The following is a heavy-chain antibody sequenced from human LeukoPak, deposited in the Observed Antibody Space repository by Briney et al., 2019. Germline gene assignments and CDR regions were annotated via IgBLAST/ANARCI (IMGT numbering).Heavy chain of an antibody. CDR3: ARGGDMAARQYNWFDP. CDR2: MNPNSGNT. D-gene: IGHD6-6*01. J-gene: IGHJ5*02. Sequence: GASVKVSCKASGYTFTSYDINWVRQATGQGLEWMGWMNPNSGNTGYAQKFQGRVTITRNTSISTAYMELSSLRSEDTAVYYCARGGDMAARQYNWFDPWGQGTLVTVSS. V-gene: IGHV1-8*03. CDR1: GYTFTSYD.